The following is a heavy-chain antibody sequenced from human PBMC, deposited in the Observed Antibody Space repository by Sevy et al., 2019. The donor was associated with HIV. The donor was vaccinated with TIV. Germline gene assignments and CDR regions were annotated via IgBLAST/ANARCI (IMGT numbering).Heavy chain of an antibody. D-gene: IGHD4-17*01. J-gene: IGHJ6*02. CDR2: IRNDGSTK. Sequence: GGSLRLSCAASGFIFKSYGMHWVRQAPGKGLEWVTFIRNDGSTKYYADSVRGRFTASRDNSKNTLYLQINSLRPEDTAVYYCVKGPHPAVTTSYALDVWGQGTTVTVSS. CDR3: VKGPHPAVTTSYALDV. CDR1: GFIFKSYG. V-gene: IGHV3-30*02.